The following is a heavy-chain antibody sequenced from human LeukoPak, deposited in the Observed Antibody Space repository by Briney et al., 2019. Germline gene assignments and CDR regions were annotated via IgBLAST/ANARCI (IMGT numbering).Heavy chain of an antibody. J-gene: IGHJ4*02. CDR3: ASRGDSSGYQTLFDY. CDR1: GFTFSSYS. CDR2: ISSSSSYI. Sequence: GGSLRLSCAASGFTFSSYSMNWVRQAPGKGLEWVSSISSSSSYIYYADSVKGRFTISRDNAKNSLYLQMNSLRAEDTAVYYCASRGDSSGYQTLFDYWGQGTLVTVSS. V-gene: IGHV3-21*01. D-gene: IGHD3-22*01.